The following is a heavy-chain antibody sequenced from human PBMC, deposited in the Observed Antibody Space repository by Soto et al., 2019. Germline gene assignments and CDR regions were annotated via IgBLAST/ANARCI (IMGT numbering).Heavy chain of an antibody. V-gene: IGHV4-34*01. CDR1: GGSLSGYY. Sequence: QVQLQQWGAGLLKPSETLSLTCAVYGGSLSGYYWTWIRRPPGKGLEWIGEIHHSGSINYNSSLTSRVTISADTSKNQFFLKLSSVTAADTAVYCCSRGGDAYRAGNYWGQGTLVTVSS. J-gene: IGHJ4*02. D-gene: IGHD4-4*01. CDR2: IHHSGSI. CDR3: SRGGDAYRAGNY.